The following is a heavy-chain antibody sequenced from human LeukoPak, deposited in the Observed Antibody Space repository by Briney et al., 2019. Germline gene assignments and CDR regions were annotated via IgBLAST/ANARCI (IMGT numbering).Heavy chain of an antibody. V-gene: IGHV4-61*08. CDR3: ATTSRDFWSGYDY. J-gene: IGHJ4*02. D-gene: IGHD3-3*01. CDR1: GGSISSGGYY. Sequence: SQTLSLTCTVSGGSISSGGYYWNWIRQPPGKGLEWIGYIYYTGTTNYIPTLRSRVTISVDTSKNQFSLELTSVTAADTAVYYCATTSRDFWSGYDYWGQGILVTVSS. CDR2: IYYTGTT.